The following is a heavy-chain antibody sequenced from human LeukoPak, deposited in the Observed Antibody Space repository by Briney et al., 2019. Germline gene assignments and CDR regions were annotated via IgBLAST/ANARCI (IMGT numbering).Heavy chain of an antibody. CDR3: ARYGFEYGGNSFQFDP. D-gene: IGHD4-23*01. V-gene: IGHV4-34*01. Sequence: SETLSLTCAVYGGSFSGYYWSWIRQPPGKGLEWIGSIYCSGSTYYNPSLKSRVTISVDTSKNQFSLKLSSVTAADTAVYYCARYGFEYGGNSFQFDPWGQGTLVTVSS. J-gene: IGHJ5*02. CDR1: GGSFSGYY. CDR2: IYCSGST.